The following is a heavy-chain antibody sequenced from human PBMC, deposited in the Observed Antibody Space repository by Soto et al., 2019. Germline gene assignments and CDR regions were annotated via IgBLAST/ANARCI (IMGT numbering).Heavy chain of an antibody. CDR1: GYIFTNYY. CDR2: INPNGGST. J-gene: IGHJ1*01. Sequence: QVRLVQARAEVKKPGASVKVSCKASGYIFTNYYIHWVRQAPGQGLEWMAIINPNGGSTNCAQEFQGRITLTRDTSTSTVYMDQSSLTSEDTAVYYCARGLYSGDKWGQGTLVTVSS. D-gene: IGHD2-21*01. V-gene: IGHV1-46*01. CDR3: ARGLYSGDK.